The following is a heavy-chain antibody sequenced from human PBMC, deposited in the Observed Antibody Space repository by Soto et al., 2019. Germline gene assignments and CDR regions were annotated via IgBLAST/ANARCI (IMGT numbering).Heavy chain of an antibody. CDR3: ARLPRTLDS. J-gene: IGHJ4*02. CDR2: INSDGSDN. Sequence: GPLRLSGVGSVFTFSDNHMSWVRQAPGRGLEWVANINSDGSDNYYVDSVKGRFTISRDNARNSLYLQMNSLRVEDTAVYYCARLPRTLDSWGQGVLVTVSS. V-gene: IGHV3-7*01. CDR1: VFTFSDNH.